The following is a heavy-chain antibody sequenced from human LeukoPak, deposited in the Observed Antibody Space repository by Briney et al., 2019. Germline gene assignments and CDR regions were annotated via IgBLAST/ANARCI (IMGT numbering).Heavy chain of an antibody. Sequence: ASVKVSCKASGYTFTSYYMHWVRQAPGQGLEWMGRINPNSGGTNYAQKFQGRVTMTRDTSISTAYMELSRLRSDDTAVYYCARVKSNMVRGVNYDYWGQGTLVTVSS. CDR3: ARVKSNMVRGVNYDY. J-gene: IGHJ4*02. D-gene: IGHD3-10*01. CDR2: INPNSGGT. CDR1: GYTFTSYY. V-gene: IGHV1-2*06.